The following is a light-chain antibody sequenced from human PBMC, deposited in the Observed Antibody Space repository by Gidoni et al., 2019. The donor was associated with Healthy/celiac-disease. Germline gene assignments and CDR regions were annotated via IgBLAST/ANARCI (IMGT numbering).Light chain of an antibody. CDR3: QQGYSTPRT. Sequence: DIQMTQSPSSLSASVGDRVTITCRASQSISSYLNWYQQKPGKAPKLRIYAASSLQSGVPSRFSGSGSGTDFTLTISSLQPEDFATYYCQQGYSTPRTFGQGTKVEIK. J-gene: IGKJ1*01. CDR1: QSISSY. CDR2: AAS. V-gene: IGKV1-39*01.